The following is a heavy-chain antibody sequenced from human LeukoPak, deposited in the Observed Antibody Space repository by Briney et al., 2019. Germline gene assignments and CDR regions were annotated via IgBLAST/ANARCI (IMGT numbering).Heavy chain of an antibody. CDR3: ARATPYIRSHHSLDY. D-gene: IGHD1-1*01. CDR2: INPSGGST. J-gene: IGHJ4*02. CDR1: GYTFTSYY. Sequence: ASVKVSCKASGYTFTSYYMHWVRQAPGQGLEWMGIINPSGGSTSYAQKFQGRVTMTRDMSTSTVYMELSSLRSEDTAVYYCARATPYIRSHHSLDYWGQGTLVTVSS. V-gene: IGHV1-46*01.